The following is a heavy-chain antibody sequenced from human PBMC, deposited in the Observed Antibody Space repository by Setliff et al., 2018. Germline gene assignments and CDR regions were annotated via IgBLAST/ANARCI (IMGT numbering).Heavy chain of an antibody. D-gene: IGHD1-26*01. Sequence: SVKVSCKASGYTFTGYYMHWVRQAPGQGLEWMGWINPNSGGTNYAQKFQGWVTMTRDTSISTAYMELSRLRSDDTAVYYCASCSGRAPCLLPTIWGQGTLVTVSS. CDR1: GYTFTGYY. V-gene: IGHV1-2*04. CDR3: ASCSGRAPCLLPTI. J-gene: IGHJ4*02. CDR2: INPNSGGT.